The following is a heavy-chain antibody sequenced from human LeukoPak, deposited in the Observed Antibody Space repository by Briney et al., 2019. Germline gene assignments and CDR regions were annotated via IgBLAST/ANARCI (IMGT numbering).Heavy chain of an antibody. CDR2: ISSSSSYI. V-gene: IGHV3-21*01. CDR1: GFTFSSYS. J-gene: IGHJ4*02. Sequence: GGSLRLSCAASGFTFSSYSMNWVRQAPGKGLEWVSSISSSSSYIYYADPVKGRFTISRDNAKNSLYLQMNSLRAEDTAVYYCARSGNKAKDIVVVPASDYWGQGTLVTVSS. CDR3: ARSGNKAKDIVVVPASDY. D-gene: IGHD2-2*01.